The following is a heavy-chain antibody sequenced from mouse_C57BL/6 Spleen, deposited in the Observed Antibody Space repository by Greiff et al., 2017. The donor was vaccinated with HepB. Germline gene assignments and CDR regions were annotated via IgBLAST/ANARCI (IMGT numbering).Heavy chain of an antibody. V-gene: IGHV14-4*01. Sequence: VQLKESGAELVRPGASVKLSCTASGFNIKDDYMHWVKQRPEQGLEWIGWIDPENGDTEYASKFQGKATITADTSSNTAYLQLSSLTSEDTAVYYCTPLLLRAMDYWGQGTSVTVSS. J-gene: IGHJ4*01. CDR3: TPLLLRAMDY. CDR2: IDPENGDT. D-gene: IGHD1-1*01. CDR1: GFNIKDDY.